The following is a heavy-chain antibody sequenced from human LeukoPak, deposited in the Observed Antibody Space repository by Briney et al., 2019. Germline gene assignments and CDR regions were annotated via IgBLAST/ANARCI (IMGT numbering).Heavy chain of an antibody. J-gene: IGHJ6*04. Sequence: PGRSLRLSCAAAGFTLSSYEMNWVSQAPGKWLEWVSYISSSGSTIYYADSVKGRFTISRDNAKNSLYLQMNSLRAEDTAVYYCARDRLGYCSGGSCYEQYYYYYGMDVWGKGTTVTVSS. CDR3: ARDRLGYCSGGSCYEQYYYYYGMDV. V-gene: IGHV3-48*03. D-gene: IGHD2-15*01. CDR2: ISSSGSTI. CDR1: GFTLSSYE.